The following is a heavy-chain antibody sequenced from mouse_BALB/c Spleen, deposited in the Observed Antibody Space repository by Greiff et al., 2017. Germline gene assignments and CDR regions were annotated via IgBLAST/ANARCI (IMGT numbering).Heavy chain of an antibody. CDR2: IRNKASGYTT. V-gene: IGHV7-3*02. Sequence: VESGGGSVQPGGSLRLSRATSGLTLTDYYMSRVRQPPGKALEWVGFIRNKASGYTTEYSAPVKGQFTITRDNSHSILYLQMNTLRAEDSATYYCARDSYCASGRYYYAMDDWGQGTTVTVSS. CDR3: ARDSYCASGRYYYAMDD. D-gene: IGHD1-1*01. J-gene: IGHJ4*01. CDR1: GLTLTDYY.